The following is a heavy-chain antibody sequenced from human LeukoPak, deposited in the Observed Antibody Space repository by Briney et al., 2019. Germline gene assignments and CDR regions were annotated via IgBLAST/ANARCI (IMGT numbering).Heavy chain of an antibody. CDR2: INSDWSST. V-gene: IGHV3-74*01. Sequence: PGGSLRLSCAASGFTFSSYWMHWVRQAPGKGLVLVSSINSDWSSTSYADSVKGRFTISRDNAKNTLYLQINSLRAEDTAVYYCARAQYSSSWHPGEYYYYYMDVWGKGTTVTVSS. CDR3: ARAQYSSSWHPGEYYYYYMDV. J-gene: IGHJ6*03. CDR1: GFTFSSYW. D-gene: IGHD6-13*01.